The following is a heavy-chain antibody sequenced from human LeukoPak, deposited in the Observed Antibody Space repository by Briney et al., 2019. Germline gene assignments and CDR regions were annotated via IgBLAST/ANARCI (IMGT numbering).Heavy chain of an antibody. Sequence: GGSLRLSCAASGFTFSSYGMHWVRQAPGKGLEWVAVISYDGSNKYYADSVKGRFTISRDNSKNTLYLQMNSLRAEDTAVYYCAKAGGSYIFPHWGQGTLVTVSS. D-gene: IGHD1-26*01. CDR1: GFTFSSYG. CDR2: ISYDGSNK. V-gene: IGHV3-30*18. J-gene: IGHJ4*02. CDR3: AKAGGSYIFPH.